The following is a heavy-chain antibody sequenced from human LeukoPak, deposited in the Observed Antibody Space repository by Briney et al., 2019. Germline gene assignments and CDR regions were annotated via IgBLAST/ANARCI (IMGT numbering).Heavy chain of an antibody. D-gene: IGHD6-13*01. CDR2: IYPGYSVI. V-gene: IGHV5-51*03. CDR3: ARMKTTSHSSSWYLPFDY. J-gene: IGHJ4*02. Sequence: GESLKISGQGSGYSFTSYGIGWVRQMPGKGLEGMGSIYPGYSVIRYGQSFQGQVTISADKSISTAYLQWSSLKASDTAMYYCARMKTTSHSSSWYLPFDYWGQGTLVTVSS. CDR1: GYSFTSYG.